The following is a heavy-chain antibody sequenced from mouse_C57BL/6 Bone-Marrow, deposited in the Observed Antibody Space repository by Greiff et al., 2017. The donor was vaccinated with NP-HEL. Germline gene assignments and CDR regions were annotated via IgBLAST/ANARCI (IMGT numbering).Heavy chain of an antibody. CDR1: GYSITSGYD. D-gene: IGHD2-1*01. J-gene: IGHJ2*01. Sequence: EVQLVESGPGMVKPSQSLSLTCTVTGYSITSGYDWHWIRHFPGNKLEWMGYISYSGSTNYNPSLKSRISITHDTSKNHFFLKLNSVTTEDTATYYCARRGYGNFFDYWGQGTTLTVSS. CDR3: ARRGYGNFFDY. CDR2: ISYSGST. V-gene: IGHV3-1*01.